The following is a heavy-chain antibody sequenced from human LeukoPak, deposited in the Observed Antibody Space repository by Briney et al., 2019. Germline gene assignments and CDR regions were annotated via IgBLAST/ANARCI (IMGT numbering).Heavy chain of an antibody. J-gene: IGHJ1*01. Sequence: SETLSLTCTVSGGSISSGDYYWSWIRQPPGKGLEWIGYIYHSGSTYYNPSLKSRVTISVDTSKNQFSLKLSSVTAADTAVYYCATVLLWFGRPEYFQHWGQGTLVTVSS. CDR1: GGSISSGDYY. D-gene: IGHD3-10*01. CDR2: IYHSGST. V-gene: IGHV4-30-4*01. CDR3: ATVLLWFGRPEYFQH.